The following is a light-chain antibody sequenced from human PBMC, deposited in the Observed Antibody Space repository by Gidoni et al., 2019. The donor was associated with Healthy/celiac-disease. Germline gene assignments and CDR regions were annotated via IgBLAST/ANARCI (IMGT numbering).Light chain of an antibody. CDR1: SLRSYF. V-gene: IGLV3-19*01. J-gene: IGLJ3*02. CDR3: NSRNNSANHLV. Sequence: SSALTKDPAVSVALGQTVRITCQGDSLRSYFARWSPQKPGQAPVLVIPPINKRPSGIPDRFSGSTSGNTGSVTITGAQAENEADYYCNSRNNSANHLVFGGGTKLTVL. CDR2: PIN.